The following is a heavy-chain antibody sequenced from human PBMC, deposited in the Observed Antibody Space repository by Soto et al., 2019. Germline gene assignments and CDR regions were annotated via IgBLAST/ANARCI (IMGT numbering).Heavy chain of an antibody. CDR1: GGSISSSSYY. J-gene: IGHJ6*02. D-gene: IGHD4-17*01. Sequence: PSETLSLTCTVSGGSISSSSYYWCGIRQPPGKGLEWIGSIYYSGSTYYNPSLKSRVTISVDTSKNQFSLKLSSVTAADTAVYYCAKTRDDYGDKRPSYYYYGMDVWGQGTTVTVSS. CDR2: IYYSGST. CDR3: AKTRDDYGDKRPSYYYYGMDV. V-gene: IGHV4-39*01.